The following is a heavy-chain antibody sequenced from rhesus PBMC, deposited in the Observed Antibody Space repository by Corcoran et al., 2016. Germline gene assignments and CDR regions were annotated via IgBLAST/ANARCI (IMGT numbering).Heavy chain of an antibody. CDR2: ISWNSGTL. V-gene: IGHV3-134*01. CDR3: TREGVTFDAFDF. J-gene: IGHJ3*01. Sequence: EVQLVESGGALAQPGGSLRLSCAASGFTFDDYSMHWVRQAPGKCLGWVSRISWNSGTLYYADAVKGRLTSTRDNAKNSLLLQMDRLGAEDTAVYYCTREGVTFDAFDFWGQGLRVTVSS. CDR1: GFTFDDYS. D-gene: IGHD4-17*01.